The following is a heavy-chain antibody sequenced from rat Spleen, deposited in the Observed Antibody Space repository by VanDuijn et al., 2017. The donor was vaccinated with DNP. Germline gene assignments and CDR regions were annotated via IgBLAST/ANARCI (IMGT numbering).Heavy chain of an antibody. Sequence: EVQLVESGGGLVQPGRSLKLSCAASGFTFSDYYMAWVRQAPKKGLEWVASISYEGSRTYYGDSVKGRFAISRDNAKSTLYLQMNSLRSEDTATYYCTRVNYGGYHYVMDAWGQGASVTVSS. CDR3: TRVNYGGYHYVMDA. D-gene: IGHD1-11*01. CDR1: GFTFSDYY. V-gene: IGHV5-22*01. CDR2: ISYEGSRT. J-gene: IGHJ4*01.